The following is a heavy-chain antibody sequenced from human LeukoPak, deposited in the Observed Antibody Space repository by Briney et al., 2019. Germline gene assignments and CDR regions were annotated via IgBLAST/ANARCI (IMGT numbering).Heavy chain of an antibody. CDR3: AAARLAARKFDY. V-gene: IGHV1-24*01. Sequence: ASVKVSCKVSGYTLTELSMHWVRQAPGKGLEWMGGFDPEDGETIYAQKFQGRVTMTEDTSTDTAYMELSSLRSEDTAVYYCAAARLAARKFDYWGQGTLVTVYS. D-gene: IGHD6-6*01. CDR1: GYTLTELS. J-gene: IGHJ4*02. CDR2: FDPEDGET.